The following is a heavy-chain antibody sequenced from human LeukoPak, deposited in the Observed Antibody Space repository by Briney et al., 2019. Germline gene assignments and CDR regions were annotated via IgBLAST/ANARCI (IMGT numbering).Heavy chain of an antibody. CDR1: GFTFSSYG. CDR3: AKIEGVPAALYYYYGMDV. D-gene: IGHD2-2*01. CDR2: ISYDGSNK. Sequence: GGSLRLSCAASGFTFSSYGMHWDRQAPGKGLEWVAVISYDGSNKYYADSVKGRFTISRDNSKNTLYLQMNSLRAEDTAVYYCAKIEGVPAALYYYYGMDVWGKGTTVTVSS. V-gene: IGHV3-30*18. J-gene: IGHJ6*04.